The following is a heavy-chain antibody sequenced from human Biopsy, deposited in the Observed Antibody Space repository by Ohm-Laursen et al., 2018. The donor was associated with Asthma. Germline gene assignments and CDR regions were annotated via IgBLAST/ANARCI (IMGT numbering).Heavy chain of an antibody. CDR3: ARSYDTDSYPVLVLDY. V-gene: IGHV1-69*04. J-gene: IGHJ4*02. D-gene: IGHD3-22*01. CDR2: ILTKFDIT. Sequence: SVKVSCNAPGGTFSNFAISWARQAPGHGLEWMGTILTKFDITSYAEKFQGRVTITADKSTSTTYMELSRLRSEDTAVYYCARSYDTDSYPVLVLDYWGQGTPVTVSS. CDR1: GGTFSNFA.